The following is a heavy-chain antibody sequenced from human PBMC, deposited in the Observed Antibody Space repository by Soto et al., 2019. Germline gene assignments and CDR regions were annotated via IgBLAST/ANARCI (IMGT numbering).Heavy chain of an antibody. CDR2: ISAYNGNT. CDR1: GYTFTSYG. V-gene: IGHV1-18*01. Sequence: ASLKVSCKASGYTFTSYGISWVRQAPGQGLEWMGWISAYNGNTNYAQKLQGRVTMTTDTSTSTAYMELRSLRSDDTAVYYCARDGGPYGSGSYNDYWGQGTLVTVSS. J-gene: IGHJ4*02. CDR3: ARDGGPYGSGSYNDY. D-gene: IGHD3-10*01.